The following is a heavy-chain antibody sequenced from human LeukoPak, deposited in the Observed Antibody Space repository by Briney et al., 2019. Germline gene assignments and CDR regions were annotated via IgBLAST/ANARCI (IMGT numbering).Heavy chain of an antibody. J-gene: IGHJ4*02. D-gene: IGHD6-19*01. V-gene: IGHV4-39*07. CDR3: ARARRSSGWYIY. CDR2: INHSGST. Sequence: SETLSLTCTVSGGSISSSTSYWAWIRQPPGKGLEWIGEINHSGSTNYNPSLKSRVTISVDTSKNQFSLKLSSVTAADTAVYYCARARRSSGWYIYWGQGTLVTVSS. CDR1: GGSISSSTSY.